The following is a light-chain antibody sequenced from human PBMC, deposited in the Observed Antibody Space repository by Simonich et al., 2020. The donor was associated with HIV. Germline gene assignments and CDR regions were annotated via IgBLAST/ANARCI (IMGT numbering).Light chain of an antibody. CDR1: NNKVGNQG. Sequence: QAGLTQPPSVSKGLRQTATLTCTGTNNKVGNQGAAWLQQHQGHPPKPLSYRNNNRPSGISEGLSASRSGNTASLTITGLQPEDEGDYYCSAWDSSLSAWVFGGGTKLTVL. J-gene: IGLJ3*02. CDR3: SAWDSSLSAWV. CDR2: RNN. V-gene: IGLV10-54*01.